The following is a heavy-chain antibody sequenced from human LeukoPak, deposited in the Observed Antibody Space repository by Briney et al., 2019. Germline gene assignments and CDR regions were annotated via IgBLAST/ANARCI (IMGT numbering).Heavy chain of an antibody. J-gene: IGHJ5*02. CDR1: GFTFGDYA. Sequence: GGSLRLSCTASGFTFGDYAMSWVRRAPGKGLEWVGFIRSKAYGGTTEYAASVKGRFTISRDDSKSIAYLQMNSLKTEDTAVYYCTRVVPAARGIRWFDPWGQGTLVTVSS. CDR2: IRSKAYGGTT. V-gene: IGHV3-49*04. CDR3: TRVVPAARGIRWFDP. D-gene: IGHD2-2*01.